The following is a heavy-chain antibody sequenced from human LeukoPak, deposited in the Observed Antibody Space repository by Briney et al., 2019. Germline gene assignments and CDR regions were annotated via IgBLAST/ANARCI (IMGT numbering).Heavy chain of an antibody. CDR2: ISHSGST. D-gene: IGHD6-6*01. CDR1: GGSFSGYY. J-gene: IGHJ2*01. Sequence: PSETLSLTCAVYGGSFSGYYWSWIRQPPGKGLEWIGEISHSGSTNYNPSLKSRVTISVDTSKNQFSLKLSSVTAADTAVYYCARGGGLVIAARPWYFDLWGRGTLVTVSS. CDR3: ARGGGLVIAARPWYFDL. V-gene: IGHV4-34*01.